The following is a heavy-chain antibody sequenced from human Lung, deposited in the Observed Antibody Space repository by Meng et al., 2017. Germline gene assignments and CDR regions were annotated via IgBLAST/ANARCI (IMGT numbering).Heavy chain of an antibody. D-gene: IGHD6-13*01. CDR3: ARDEDISAAGYLLGDF. CDR2: IDPKSDNT. V-gene: IGHV1-2*06. CDR1: GYTLAAYW. J-gene: IGHJ4*02. Sequence: QGHVVQYGPEVKKPGASVNVSSKAFGYTLAAYWIQWVRKAHGTGLEWMGRIDPKSDNTHYAQKFQGRVTMTRDTSISTAYMELSGLRSDDTAVYYCARDEDISAAGYLLGDFWGQGTLVTVSS.